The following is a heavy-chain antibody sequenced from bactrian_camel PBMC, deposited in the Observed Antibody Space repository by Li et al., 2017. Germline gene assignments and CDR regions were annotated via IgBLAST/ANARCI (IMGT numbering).Heavy chain of an antibody. CDR1: EALYGNTCC. CDR2: TYTGGGSP. Sequence: HVQLVESGGGSVQAGGSLRLSCAASEALYGNTCCMGWFRQGSNNERERVAITYTGGGSPYYADSVKGRFTISRDNAKKTVFLQMNSLKPEDAAMYYCKADRANDVTWCPRNAWGRGTQVTVS. J-gene: IGHJ6*01. CDR3: KADRANDVTWCPRNA. V-gene: IGHV3S53*01. D-gene: IGHD7*01.